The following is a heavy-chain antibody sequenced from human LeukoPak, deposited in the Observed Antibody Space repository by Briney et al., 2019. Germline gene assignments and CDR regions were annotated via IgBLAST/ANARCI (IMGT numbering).Heavy chain of an antibody. J-gene: IGHJ4*02. V-gene: IGHV3-23*01. CDR2: ISGSGDAT. D-gene: IGHD2-2*02. Sequence: GGSLRLSCAVPGFIFSNYAMSWVRQAPGKGLEWVSSISGSGDATKYADSVKGRFTISRDNSKNTLYLQMNSLRAEDTAVYYCAKDIWGDIVVVPAAIDGDYWGQGTLVTISS. CDR3: AKDIWGDIVVVPAAIDGDY. CDR1: GFIFSNYA.